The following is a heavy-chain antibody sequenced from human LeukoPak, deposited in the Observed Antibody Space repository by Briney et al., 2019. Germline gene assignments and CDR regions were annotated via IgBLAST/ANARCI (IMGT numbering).Heavy chain of an antibody. CDR3: AREESGSYFRY. CDR1: GFSVINNY. Sequence: GGSLRLSWAASGFSVINNYMSWVRQAPAKGLEWVSVIYEGDSTYYADSVKGRFTITRDNSKNTLYLQMNSLRAEDTAVYYCAREESGSYFRYWGQGTLVTVSS. D-gene: IGHD1-26*01. J-gene: IGHJ4*02. V-gene: IGHV3-53*01. CDR2: IYEGDST.